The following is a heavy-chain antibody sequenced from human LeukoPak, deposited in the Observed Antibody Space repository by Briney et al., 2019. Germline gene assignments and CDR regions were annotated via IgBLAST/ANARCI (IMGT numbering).Heavy chain of an antibody. CDR1: GGSFSGYY. Sequence: SETLSLTCAVYGGSFSGYYWSWIRQPPGKGLEWIGEINHSGSTNYNPSLKSRVTISVDTSKNQFSLKLSSVTAADTAVYYCARGDVAVAEYFDYWGQGTLVTASS. V-gene: IGHV4-34*01. D-gene: IGHD6-19*01. CDR2: INHSGST. J-gene: IGHJ4*02. CDR3: ARGDVAVAEYFDY.